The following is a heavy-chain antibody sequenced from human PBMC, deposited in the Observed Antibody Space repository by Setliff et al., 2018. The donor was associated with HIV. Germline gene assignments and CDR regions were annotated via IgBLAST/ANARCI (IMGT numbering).Heavy chain of an antibody. CDR1: GGAFNDYY. J-gene: IGHJ4*02. V-gene: IGHV4-34*01. Sequence: SETLSLTCAVYGGAFNDYYWNWIRQPPGEGLQWIGEINHSGNINYNPSLKSRVTISVDTSKNQFSLKLSSVTAADTAVYYCARGIAAAGRWGQGTLVTVSS. D-gene: IGHD6-13*01. CDR3: ARGIAAAGR. CDR2: INHSGNI.